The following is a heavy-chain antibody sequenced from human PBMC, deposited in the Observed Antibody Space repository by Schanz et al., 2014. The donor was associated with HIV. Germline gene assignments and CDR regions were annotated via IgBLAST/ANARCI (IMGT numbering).Heavy chain of an antibody. J-gene: IGHJ6*02. CDR2: MSYDGIRK. D-gene: IGHD3-22*01. Sequence: QVQLVESGGGVVQPGRSLRLSCAASGFTFSSYAMSWVRQAPGKGLEWVAVMSYDGIRKNYADSVKGRFTISRDNSKNTMYLKMNSLRVDDTAVYYCAKDRNYYDNRYLGKGNYYYYYGMDVWGQGTTVTVSS. CDR3: AKDRNYYDNRYLGKGNYYYYYGMDV. V-gene: IGHV3-30*18. CDR1: GFTFSSYA.